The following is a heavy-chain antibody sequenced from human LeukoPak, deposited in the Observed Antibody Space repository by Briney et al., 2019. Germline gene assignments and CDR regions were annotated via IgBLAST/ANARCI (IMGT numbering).Heavy chain of an antibody. CDR2: IWYDGSNK. J-gene: IGHJ5*02. CDR3: ARDKLRYFDWLSYWFDP. V-gene: IGHV3-33*08. D-gene: IGHD3-9*01. CDR1: GFTFSSYG. Sequence: GSLRLSCAASGFTFSSYGMHWVRQAPGKGLEWVAVIWYDGSNKYYADSVKGRFTISRDNSKNTLYLQMNSLRAEDTAVYYCARDKLRYFDWLSYWFDPWGQGTLVTVSS.